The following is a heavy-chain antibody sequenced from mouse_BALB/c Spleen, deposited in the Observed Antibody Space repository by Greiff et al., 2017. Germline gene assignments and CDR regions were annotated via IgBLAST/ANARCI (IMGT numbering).Heavy chain of an antibody. Sequence: DVMLVESGGGLVKPGGSLKLSCAASGFTFSSYAMSWVRQPPEKRLEWVASISSGGSTYYPDSVKGRFTISRDNARNILYLQMSSLRSEDTAMYYCARVDGRDYWGQGTTLTVSS. J-gene: IGHJ2*01. V-gene: IGHV5-6-5*01. D-gene: IGHD2-3*01. CDR3: ARVDGRDY. CDR2: ISSGGST. CDR1: GFTFSSYA.